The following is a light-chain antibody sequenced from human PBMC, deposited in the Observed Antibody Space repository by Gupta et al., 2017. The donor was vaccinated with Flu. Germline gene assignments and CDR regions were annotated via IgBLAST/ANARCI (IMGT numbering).Light chain of an antibody. J-gene: IGKJ4*01. CDR1: QSVTSSY. CDR3: QQYGSSRLT. V-gene: IGKV3-20*01. CDR2: GAS. Sequence: ERATLSCRASQSVTSSYFAWYQQKPGQAPRRLIYGASSRATGIPDRFSGSGSGTDFTLTISRLEPEDFAVYYCQQYGSSRLTFGGGTKVEIK.